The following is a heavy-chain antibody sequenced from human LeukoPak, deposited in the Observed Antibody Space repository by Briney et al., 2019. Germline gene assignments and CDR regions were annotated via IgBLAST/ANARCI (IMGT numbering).Heavy chain of an antibody. D-gene: IGHD6-6*01. CDR1: GGTFSSYG. CDR3: ARLDEYSSSSRYYGMDV. CDR2: IIPIFGTA. V-gene: IGHV1-69*13. J-gene: IGHJ6*02. Sequence: ASVKVSCMASGGTFSSYGISWVRQAPGQGLEWMGGIIPIFGTANYAQKFQGSVTITADESTSTAYMELSSLRSEDTAVYYCARLDEYSSSSRYYGMDVWGQGTTVTVSS.